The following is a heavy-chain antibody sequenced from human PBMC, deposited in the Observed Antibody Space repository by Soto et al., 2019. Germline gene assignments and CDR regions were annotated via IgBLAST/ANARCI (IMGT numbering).Heavy chain of an antibody. J-gene: IGHJ4*02. D-gene: IGHD6-13*01. Sequence: SETLSLTCAVSGGSISSSNWWSWVRQPPGKGLEWIGEIYHSGSTNYNPSLKSRVTISVDKSKNQFSLKLSSVTAADTAVYYCARCPKGIAAAGTDYSDYWGQGTLVTLSS. CDR1: GGSISSSNW. CDR2: IYHSGST. CDR3: ARCPKGIAAAGTDYSDY. V-gene: IGHV4-4*02.